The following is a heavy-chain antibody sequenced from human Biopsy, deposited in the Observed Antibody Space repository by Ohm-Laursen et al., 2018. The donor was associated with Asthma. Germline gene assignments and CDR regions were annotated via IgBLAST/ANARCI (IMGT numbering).Heavy chain of an antibody. D-gene: IGHD5-12*01. CDR1: GDSFSNYA. CDR3: ARGYSGSDRIVYYYSGLEV. J-gene: IGHJ6*02. CDR2: LIPVLGTP. Sequence: SSVKVSCKASGDSFSNYAIGWVRQAPGQGLEWLGGLIPVLGTPDHAQMFEGRVTITADESTSTAYMELSSLSSEDTAVYYCARGYSGSDRIVYYYSGLEVWGQGTTVTVSS. V-gene: IGHV1-69*01.